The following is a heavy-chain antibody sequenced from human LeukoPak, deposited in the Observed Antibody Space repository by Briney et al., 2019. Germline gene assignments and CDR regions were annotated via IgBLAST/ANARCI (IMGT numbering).Heavy chain of an antibody. CDR1: GYTFTGYY. Sequence: ASVKVSCKASGYTFTGYYMHWVRQAPGQGLEWMGWINPNSGGTNYAQKFQGRVTMTRDTSISTAYMELSRLRSDDTAVYYCARDPGDSSWYRGKWFDPWGQGTLVTVSS. CDR2: INPNSGGT. D-gene: IGHD6-13*01. CDR3: ARDPGDSSWYRGKWFDP. J-gene: IGHJ5*02. V-gene: IGHV1-2*02.